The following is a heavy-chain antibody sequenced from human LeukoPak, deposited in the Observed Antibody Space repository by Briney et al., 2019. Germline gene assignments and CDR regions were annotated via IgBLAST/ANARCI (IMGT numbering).Heavy chain of an antibody. CDR2: IIPIFGTA. V-gene: IGHV1-69*05. Sequence: SVKVSCKASGGTFSSYAISWVRQAPGQGFEWMGWIIPIFGTANYAQKFQGRVTITTDESTSTAYMELSSLRSEDTAVYYCARSSLFGVVTGYFDYWGQGTLVTVSS. CDR1: GGTFSSYA. CDR3: ARSSLFGVVTGYFDY. D-gene: IGHD3-3*01. J-gene: IGHJ4*02.